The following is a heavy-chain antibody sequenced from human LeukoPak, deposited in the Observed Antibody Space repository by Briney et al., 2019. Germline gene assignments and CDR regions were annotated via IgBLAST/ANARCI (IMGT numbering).Heavy chain of an antibody. V-gene: IGHV3-21*01. CDR1: GFTFSSYS. D-gene: IGHD2-15*01. CDR2: ISSSSSYI. Sequence: PGGSLRLSCAASGFTFSSYSMNWVRQAPGKGLEWVSSISSSSSYIYYADSVKGRFTISRDNAKNSLYLQMNSLRAEDTAVYYCARDCSGGSCYSEYWGQGTLVTVSS. CDR3: ARDCSGGSCYSEY. J-gene: IGHJ4*02.